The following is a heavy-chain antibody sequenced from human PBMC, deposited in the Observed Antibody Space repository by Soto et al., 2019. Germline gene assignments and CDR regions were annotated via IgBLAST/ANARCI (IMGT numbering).Heavy chain of an antibody. CDR3: AKDVHYAILTGIEYFHH. D-gene: IGHD3-9*01. CDR1: GFTFSGYA. J-gene: IGHJ1*01. CDR2: ISGSAANT. V-gene: IGHV3-23*01. Sequence: EVQLLGSGGGLVQPGGSLRLSCAASGFTFSGYAMSWVRQAPGKGLEWVSGISGSAANTNYADSVKGRFTISRDNSKSTLYLQMNSLRAEDTAVYYCAKDVHYAILTGIEYFHHWAQGTLVTVSS.